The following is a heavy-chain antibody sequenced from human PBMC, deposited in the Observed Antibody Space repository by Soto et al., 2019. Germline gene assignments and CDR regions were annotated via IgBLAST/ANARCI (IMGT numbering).Heavy chain of an antibody. CDR1: GYTFTGYY. CDR3: ARDLGSYYYDSSGYKPRHYGMDV. J-gene: IGHJ6*02. D-gene: IGHD3-22*01. Sequence: ASVKVSCKASGYTFTGYYMHWVRQAPGQGLEWMGWINPNSGGTNYAQKFQGWVTMTRDTSISTAYVELSRLRSDDTAVYYCARDLGSYYYDSSGYKPRHYGMDVWGQGTTVTVSS. V-gene: IGHV1-2*04. CDR2: INPNSGGT.